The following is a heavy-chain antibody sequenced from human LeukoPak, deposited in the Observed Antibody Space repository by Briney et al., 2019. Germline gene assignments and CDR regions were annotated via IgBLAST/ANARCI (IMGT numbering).Heavy chain of an antibody. V-gene: IGHV4-59*01. CDR2: IYYSGST. J-gene: IGHJ4*02. CDR1: GGSISSYY. CDR3: VRGRGSGWPIGIFDY. D-gene: IGHD6-19*01. Sequence: SETLSLTCTVSGGSISSYYWSWIRQPPGKGLEWIGYIYYSGSTNYNPSLKSRVTISVDTSKNQFSLNLSSVTAADTAVYYCVRGRGSGWPIGIFDYWGQGTLVTVSS.